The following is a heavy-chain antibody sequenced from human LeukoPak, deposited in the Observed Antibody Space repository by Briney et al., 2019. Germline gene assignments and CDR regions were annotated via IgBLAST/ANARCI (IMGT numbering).Heavy chain of an antibody. Sequence: PGGSLRLSCAASGFTFSTYSMNWVRQAPGKGLEWVSYISSSSSIIYYVDPVKGRFTISRDNAKNSLYLQMNSLRAEDTAVYYCARVGIAAAGTWKGWFDPWGQGTLVTVSS. CDR2: ISSSSSII. J-gene: IGHJ5*02. CDR1: GFTFSTYS. D-gene: IGHD6-13*01. CDR3: ARVGIAAAGTWKGWFDP. V-gene: IGHV3-48*04.